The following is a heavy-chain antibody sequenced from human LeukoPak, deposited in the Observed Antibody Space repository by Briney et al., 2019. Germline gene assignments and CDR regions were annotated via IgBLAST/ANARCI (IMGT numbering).Heavy chain of an antibody. CDR2: AYTSGIT. J-gene: IGHJ4*02. V-gene: IGHV4-4*09. D-gene: IGHD3-16*02. Sequence: PSETLSLTCTVSGGTISSYYWSWIRQPPGKGLEWIGYAYTSGITNYKPSLKSRVTISVDSSKTHFSLKLSSVSAADTAVYYWASGHYDYVLWSYRPFDYWGQGTLVTVSS. CDR1: GGTISSYY. CDR3: ASGHYDYVLWSYRPFDY.